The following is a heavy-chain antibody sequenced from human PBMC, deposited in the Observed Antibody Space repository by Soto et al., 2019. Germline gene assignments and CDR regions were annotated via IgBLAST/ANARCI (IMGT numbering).Heavy chain of an antibody. CDR3: VHIRSWLNATAPDDFDT. D-gene: IGHD3-10*01. V-gene: IGHV3-53*04. J-gene: IGHJ3*02. CDR2: IYSGGST. Sequence: GGSLRLSCAASGFTVSSNYMSWVRQAPGKGLEWVSVIYSGGSTYYADSVKGRFTISRHNSKNTLYLQMNSLRAEDTAVYYCVHIRSWLNATAPDDFDTWGIGKVLTAS. CDR1: GFTVSSNY.